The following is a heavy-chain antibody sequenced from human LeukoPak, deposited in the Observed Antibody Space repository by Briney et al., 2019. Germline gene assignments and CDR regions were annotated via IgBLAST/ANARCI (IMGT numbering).Heavy chain of an antibody. CDR1: GASMTNYY. CDR2: IYTSGDT. D-gene: IGHD2-15*01. V-gene: IGHV4-4*07. J-gene: IGHJ4*02. Sequence: CETLSLTCTVSGASMTNYYWSWIRQPAGEGLEWLVRIYTSGDTNYNATLSGRAAMSLDTSRNQFSLKLRSVTAADTAVYYCARSISSYSFFDFWGQGTLVTVSS. CDR3: ARSISSYSFFDF.